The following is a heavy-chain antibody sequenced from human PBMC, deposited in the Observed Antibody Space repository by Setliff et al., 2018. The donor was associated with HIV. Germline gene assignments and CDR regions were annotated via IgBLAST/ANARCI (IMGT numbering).Heavy chain of an antibody. V-gene: IGHV4-39*01. D-gene: IGHD3-3*01. CDR1: GGSIRSSSSY. Sequence: ETLSLTCTVSGGSIRSSSSYWGWIRQPPGKGLEWIGIIYYSGSTYYKPSLKSRVTISVDTSKNQFSLKLNSVTAADMAVYYCARGATYYNFWTAPPPIDYWGQGTPVTVSS. CDR3: ARGATYYNFWTAPPPIDY. CDR2: IYYSGST. J-gene: IGHJ4*02.